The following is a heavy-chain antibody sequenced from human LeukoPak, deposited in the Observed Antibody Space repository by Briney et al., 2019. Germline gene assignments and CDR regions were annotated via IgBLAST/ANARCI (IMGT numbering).Heavy chain of an antibody. D-gene: IGHD2-2*01. CDR1: SGSISSGSYY. J-gene: IGHJ4*02. Sequence: SQTLSLTCTVSSGSISSGSYYWSWIRQPAGKGLEWIGRIYTSGSTNYNPSLKSRVTISVDTSKNQFSLKLSSVTAADTAVYYCARSGKYCSSTSCYRKFDYWGQGTLVTVSS. V-gene: IGHV4-61*02. CDR2: IYTSGST. CDR3: ARSGKYCSSTSCYRKFDY.